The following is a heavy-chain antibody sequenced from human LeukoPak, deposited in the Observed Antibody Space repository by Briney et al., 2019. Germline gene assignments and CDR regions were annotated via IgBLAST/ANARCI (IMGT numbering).Heavy chain of an antibody. J-gene: IGHJ4*02. CDR1: GGSLSGFY. Sequence: SETLSLTCAVSGGSLSGFYWSWIRQPPGKGLEWIGDINHSGSTNYNPSLKSRVTISVDTSKKQFSLKLSSVTAADTAVYYCARHYMSSGWAFDYRGQGTLVTVSS. CDR2: INHSGST. V-gene: IGHV4-34*01. D-gene: IGHD6-19*01. CDR3: ARHYMSSGWAFDY.